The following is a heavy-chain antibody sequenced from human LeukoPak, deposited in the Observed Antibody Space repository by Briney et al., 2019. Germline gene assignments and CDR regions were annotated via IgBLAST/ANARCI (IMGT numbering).Heavy chain of an antibody. CDR1: GYTFTVYY. CDR3: AEGGYDFLYFDY. Sequence: ASVRVSCKASGYTFTVYYMHWVRQAPGQGGEWMGWINAKSGGTNYTQKFQGRVTITTDTSISTAYMELSRLRSDDTAVYYCAEGGYDFLYFDYWGQGTLVTVSS. V-gene: IGHV1-2*02. D-gene: IGHD5-12*01. CDR2: INAKSGGT. J-gene: IGHJ4*02.